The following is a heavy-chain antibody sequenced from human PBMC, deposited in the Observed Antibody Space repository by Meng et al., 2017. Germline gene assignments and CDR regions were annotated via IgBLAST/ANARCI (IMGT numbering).Heavy chain of an antibody. Sequence: ASVKVSCKASGYTFTGYYMHWVRQAPGQGLKWMGWINPNSGGTNYAQKFQGRVTMTRDTSISTAYMELSRLRSDDTAVYYCAREGDIVVVPAAKAYDYWGQGTLVTVSS. CDR2: INPNSGGT. D-gene: IGHD2-2*01. V-gene: IGHV1-2*02. CDR1: GYTFTGYY. J-gene: IGHJ4*02. CDR3: AREGDIVVVPAAKAYDY.